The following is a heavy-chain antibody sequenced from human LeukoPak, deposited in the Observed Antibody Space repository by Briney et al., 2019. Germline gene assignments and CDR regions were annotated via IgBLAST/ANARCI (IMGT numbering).Heavy chain of an antibody. D-gene: IGHD6-13*01. CDR2: ISGSGGST. J-gene: IGHJ6*03. CDR3: ARSGIAAAYYYYMDV. V-gene: IGHV3-23*01. CDR1: GFTFSSYA. Sequence: SGGSLRLSCAASGFTFSSYAMSWARQAPGKGLEWVSAISGSGGSTYYADSVKGRFTISRDNSKNTLYLQMNSLRAEDTAVYYCARSGIAAAYYYYMDVWGKGTTVTVSS.